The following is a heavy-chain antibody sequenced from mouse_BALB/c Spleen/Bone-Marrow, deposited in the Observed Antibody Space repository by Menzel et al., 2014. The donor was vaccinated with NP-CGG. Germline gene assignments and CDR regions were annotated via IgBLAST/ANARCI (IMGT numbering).Heavy chain of an antibody. V-gene: IGHV1S81*02. CDR1: GYTFTSYW. CDR3: AGAGGYDGFAY. Sequence: QVQLQQSGAELVKPGASVKLSCKASGYTFTSYWMHWVKQRPGQGLEWIGEINPSNGRADYNEKFRSKATLTVDRSSSTAYMQLSSLTSEDSAVYYCAGAGGYDGFAYWGQGTLVNVSA. J-gene: IGHJ3*01. CDR2: INPSNGRA. D-gene: IGHD2-2*01.